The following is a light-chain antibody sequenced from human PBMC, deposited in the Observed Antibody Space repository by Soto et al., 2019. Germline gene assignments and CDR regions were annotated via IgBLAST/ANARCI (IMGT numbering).Light chain of an antibody. CDR1: SSDVGGYNY. CDR2: EVA. Sequence: QSVLTQPPSASGSPGQSVTISCTGTSSDVGGYNYVSWYQQHPGKAPKLIIYEVAKRPSGVPDRFSGSKSGNTASLTVSGLQAEDEADYYCSSYAGSNDVVFGGGTQLTVL. CDR3: SSYAGSNDVV. J-gene: IGLJ2*01. V-gene: IGLV2-8*01.